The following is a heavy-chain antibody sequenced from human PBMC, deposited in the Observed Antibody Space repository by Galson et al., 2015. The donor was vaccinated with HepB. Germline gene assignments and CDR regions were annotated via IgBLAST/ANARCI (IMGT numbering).Heavy chain of an antibody. J-gene: IGHJ4*02. CDR1: GFTFTDYG. D-gene: IGHD6-6*01. V-gene: IGHV3-21*01. CDR3: ARSIPYTSSGDY. CDR2: MNTYGSHI. Sequence: SLRLSCAASGFTFTDYGMNWLRQAPGKGLEWVSSMNTYGSHIYYAESVKGRFTISRDNAKNSLYLQMNCLRAEDTAVYYCARSIPYTSSGDYWGQGTLVTVS.